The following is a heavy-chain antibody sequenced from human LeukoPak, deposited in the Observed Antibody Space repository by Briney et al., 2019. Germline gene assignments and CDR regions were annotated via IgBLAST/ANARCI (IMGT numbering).Heavy chain of an antibody. CDR2: INPSGGST. J-gene: IGHJ3*02. CDR1: GYTFTSYY. CDR3: ARIRDGYNDAYDI. Sequence: ASVKVSCKASGYTFTSYYMHWVRQAPGQGLEWMGIINPSGGSTSYAQKFQGRVTMTRDTSTGTVYMELSGLRSEDTALYYCARIRDGYNDAYDIWGQGTMVTVSS. V-gene: IGHV1-46*01. D-gene: IGHD5-24*01.